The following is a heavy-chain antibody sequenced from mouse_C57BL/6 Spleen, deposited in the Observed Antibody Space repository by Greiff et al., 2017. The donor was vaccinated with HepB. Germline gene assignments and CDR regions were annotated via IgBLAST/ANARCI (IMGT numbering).Heavy chain of an antibody. CDR3: ARYYGSSYAGFFDY. J-gene: IGHJ2*01. D-gene: IGHD1-1*01. V-gene: IGHV5-17*01. CDR2: ISSGSSTI. Sequence: EVKLMESGGGLVKPGGSLKLSCAASGFTFSDYGMHWVRQAPEKGLEWVAYISSGSSTIYYADTVKGRFTISRDNAKNTLFLQMTSLRSEDTAMYYCARYYGSSYAGFFDYWGQGTTLTVSS. CDR1: GFTFSDYG.